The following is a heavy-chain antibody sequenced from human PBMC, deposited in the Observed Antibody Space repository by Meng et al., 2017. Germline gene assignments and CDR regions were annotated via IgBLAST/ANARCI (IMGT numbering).Heavy chain of an antibody. CDR3: ARTPVDTAMGTGFDY. J-gene: IGHJ4*02. V-gene: IGHV1-3*01. CDR2: INAGNGNT. D-gene: IGHD5-18*01. Sequence: ASSKVSCKASGYTFTSYAMHWVRQAPGQRLEWMGWINAGNGNTKYSQKFQGRVTITRDTSSSTAYMKLSSLRSEDTAVYYCARTPVDTAMGTGFDYWGQGTLVTVSS. CDR1: GYTFTSYA.